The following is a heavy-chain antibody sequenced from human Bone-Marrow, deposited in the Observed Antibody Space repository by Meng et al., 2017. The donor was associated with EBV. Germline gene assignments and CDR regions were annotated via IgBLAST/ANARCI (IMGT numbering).Heavy chain of an antibody. CDR3: ARVTSDGDFDY. Sequence: VQLVESGGGSVQPGGSLRLSCAASGFTFSSYWMHWVRQGPGKGLVWVSRINYEGSSTSYADSVKGRFTISRDNAKNTLYLQMNSLRAEDTAVYFCARVTSDGDFDYWGQGVLVTVSS. CDR2: INYEGSST. CDR1: GFTFSSYW. V-gene: IGHV3-74*01. J-gene: IGHJ4*02.